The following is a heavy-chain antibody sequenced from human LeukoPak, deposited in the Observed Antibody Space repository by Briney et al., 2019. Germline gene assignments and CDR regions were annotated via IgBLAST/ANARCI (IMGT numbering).Heavy chain of an antibody. CDR2: IYHSGST. J-gene: IGHJ4*02. CDR1: GGSISSGGYS. V-gene: IGHV4-30-2*01. Sequence: SETLSLTCAVSGGSISSGGYSWSWIRQPPGKGLEWIGYIYHSGSTYYNPSLKSRVTISVDRSKNQFSLKLSSVTAADTAVYYCARGLGEYFDYWGQGTLVTVSS. CDR3: ARGLGEYFDY. D-gene: IGHD3-10*01.